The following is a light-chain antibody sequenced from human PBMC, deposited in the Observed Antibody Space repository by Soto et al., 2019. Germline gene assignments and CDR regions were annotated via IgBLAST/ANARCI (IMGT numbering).Light chain of an antibody. V-gene: IGKV1-33*01. CDR1: QDISNY. CDR3: QQYDNLPMYT. J-gene: IGKJ2*01. CDR2: DAS. Sequence: DIQMTQSPSSLSASVGDRVTITCQASQDISNYLNWYQQKPGKAPKLLIYDASNLLTGVPSRFSGSGSGTDFTFTISSLQPEDIATYYCQQYDNLPMYTFGQGTKLDI.